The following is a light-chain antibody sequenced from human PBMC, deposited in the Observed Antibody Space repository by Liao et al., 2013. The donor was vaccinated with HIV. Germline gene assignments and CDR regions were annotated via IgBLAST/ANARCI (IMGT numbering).Light chain of an antibody. Sequence: YEVTQPPSVSVSPGQTASITCSGDKLGDKYACWYQQKPGQSPVLVIYQDSKRPSGIPERFSGSSSGTTVTLTISGVQAEDEADYYCQSADSSGTYVFGTGTKVTVL. J-gene: IGLJ1*01. CDR2: QDS. CDR1: KLGDKY. CDR3: QSADSSGTYV. V-gene: IGLV3-25*03.